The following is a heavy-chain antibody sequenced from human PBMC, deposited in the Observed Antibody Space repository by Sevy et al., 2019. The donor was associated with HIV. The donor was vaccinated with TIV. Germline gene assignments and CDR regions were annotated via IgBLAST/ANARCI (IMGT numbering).Heavy chain of an antibody. CDR2: IIPIFGTA. CDR3: ARQRYYDFWSGYLGFDP. D-gene: IGHD3-3*01. CDR1: GGTFSSYA. Sequence: ASVKVSCKASGGTFSSYAISWVRQAPGQGLEWMGGIIPIFGTANYAQMFQGRVTITADESTSTAYMELSSLRSEDTAVYYCARQRYYDFWSGYLGFDPWGQGTLVTVSS. V-gene: IGHV1-69*13. J-gene: IGHJ5*02.